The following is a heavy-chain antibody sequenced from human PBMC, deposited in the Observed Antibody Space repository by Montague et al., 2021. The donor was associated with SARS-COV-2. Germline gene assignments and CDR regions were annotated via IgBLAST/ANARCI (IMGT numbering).Heavy chain of an antibody. D-gene: IGHD3-3*01. J-gene: IGHJ5*02. CDR1: GNSVNTGGYY. V-gene: IGHV4-31*03. CDR3: ARAVVTNYNFWSGYSRVPDANWFDP. Sequence: TLSLTCTVSGNSVNTGGYYWSWIRQLPGKGLEWIGYIYYSGTTSYNPSLQSRLIISVDTSKNQFSLSLTSVTAVDTAVYYCARAVVTNYNFWSGYSRVPDANWFDPWGQGTLVTVSS. CDR2: IYYSGTT.